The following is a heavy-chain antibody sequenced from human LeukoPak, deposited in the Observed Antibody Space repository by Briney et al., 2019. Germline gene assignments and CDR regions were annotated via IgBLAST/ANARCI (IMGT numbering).Heavy chain of an antibody. D-gene: IGHD3-3*01. CDR2: IDNGGSGT. V-gene: IGHV3-74*01. CDR3: ARGGGWDTIFRVVQYMDV. CDR1: GFTFSGYW. J-gene: IGHJ6*03. Sequence: GGSLRLSCAASGFTFSGYWMHWVRQVPEKGLVLVSRIDNGGSGTTYADSVKGRFTVSRDNAKNTLYLQMNNLRAEDTAIYYCARGGGWDTIFRVVQYMDVWGKGTTVTVSS.